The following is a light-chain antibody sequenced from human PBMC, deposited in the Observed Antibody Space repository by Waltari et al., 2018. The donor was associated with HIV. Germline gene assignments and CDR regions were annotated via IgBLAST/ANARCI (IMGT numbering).Light chain of an antibody. J-gene: IGLJ2*01. Sequence: QSALTQPASVSGSPGQSITISCTGTSSDFGAYNYVSWYQQHPGKAPKLLIYAVTNRPSGVSDRFSGSKSGNTASLTISGLQAEDEADYYCSSYTSSSTLGVFGGGTKLTVL. CDR3: SSYTSSSTLGV. CDR1: SSDFGAYNY. V-gene: IGLV2-14*01. CDR2: AVT.